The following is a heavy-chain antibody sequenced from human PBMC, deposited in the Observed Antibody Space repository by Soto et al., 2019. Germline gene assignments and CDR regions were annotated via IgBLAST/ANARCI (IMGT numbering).Heavy chain of an antibody. Sequence: EVQLLESGGGLVQPGGSLRLSCAASGFTFSSYAMSWVRQAPGKGLEWVSAISGSGGSTYYADSVKGRFTISRDNSKNTLYLQMNSLRAEDTAVYYCAKVVVVAATLPYYFDYWGQVTLVTVSS. V-gene: IGHV3-23*01. J-gene: IGHJ4*02. CDR3: AKVVVVAATLPYYFDY. D-gene: IGHD2-15*01. CDR1: GFTFSSYA. CDR2: ISGSGGST.